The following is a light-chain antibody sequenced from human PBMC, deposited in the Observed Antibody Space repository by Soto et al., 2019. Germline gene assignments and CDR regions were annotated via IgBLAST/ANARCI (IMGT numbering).Light chain of an antibody. V-gene: IGKV3-20*01. J-gene: IGKJ5*01. CDR3: QQYGGSIT. CDR2: GAS. CDR1: QSVSSAY. Sequence: EIVLTQSPGTLSLTQGEGATLFCRASQSVSSAYLAWYQQKPGQAPRLLIYGASSRATGIPDRFSGSGSGTDFTLTISRLEPEDFAVYYCQQYGGSITFGQGTRLEIE.